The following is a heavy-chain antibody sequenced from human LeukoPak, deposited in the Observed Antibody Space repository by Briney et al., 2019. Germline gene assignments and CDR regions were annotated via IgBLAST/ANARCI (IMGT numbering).Heavy chain of an antibody. V-gene: IGHV4-4*07. CDR3: ARDHHSYWHWFDP. Sequence: SETLSLTCTVSGGSFSSYYWTWIRQPAGKGLEWIGRINTYGSTNYNPSLKSPVTMSVDTSKNQFSLKLSSVTAADTAVYYCARDHHSYWHWFDPWGQGTLVTVSS. J-gene: IGHJ5*02. D-gene: IGHD2-15*01. CDR2: INTYGST. CDR1: GGSFSSYY.